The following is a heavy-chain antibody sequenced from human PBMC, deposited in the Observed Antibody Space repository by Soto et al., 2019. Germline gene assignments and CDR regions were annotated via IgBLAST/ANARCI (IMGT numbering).Heavy chain of an antibody. D-gene: IGHD2-15*01. V-gene: IGHV4-30-2*01. J-gene: IGHJ5*02. Sequence: PSETLSLTCAVSGGSISSGGYSWSWIRQPPGKGLEWIGYIYHSGSTYYNPSLKSRVTISVDRSKNQFSLKLSSVTAADTAVYYCARARYCSGGSCYGWFDPWGQGTLVTVSS. CDR2: IYHSGST. CDR1: GGSISSGGYS. CDR3: ARARYCSGGSCYGWFDP.